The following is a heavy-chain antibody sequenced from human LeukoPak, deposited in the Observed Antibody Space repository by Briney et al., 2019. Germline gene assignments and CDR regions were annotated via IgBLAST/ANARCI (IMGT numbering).Heavy chain of an antibody. V-gene: IGHV1-69*13. Sequence: ASVKVSCKTSGDSFRKYAISWVRQAPGQGLEWLGGIIPKFGSANYAQNFQGRVTITADDSTTTAYMELSNLKSEDTAVYYCAREICYDASTGFPLGAFDIWGQGTIVTVSS. D-gene: IGHD3/OR15-3a*01. CDR3: AREICYDASTGFPLGAFDI. J-gene: IGHJ3*02. CDR2: IIPKFGSA. CDR1: GDSFRKYA.